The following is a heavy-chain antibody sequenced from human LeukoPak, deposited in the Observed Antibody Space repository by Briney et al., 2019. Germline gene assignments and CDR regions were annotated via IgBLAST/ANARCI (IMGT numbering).Heavy chain of an antibody. Sequence: SETLSLTCTVSGGSISGSTYYWGWIRQPPGKGLEWIGSIFYSGNTYYNPSLKSRVTMSVDTSKNQFSLKLSSVTAADTAVYYCARVGYSYGWIDPWGQGTLVTVSS. CDR1: GGSISGSTYY. CDR2: IFYSGNT. V-gene: IGHV4-39*07. D-gene: IGHD5-18*01. CDR3: ARVGYSYGWIDP. J-gene: IGHJ5*02.